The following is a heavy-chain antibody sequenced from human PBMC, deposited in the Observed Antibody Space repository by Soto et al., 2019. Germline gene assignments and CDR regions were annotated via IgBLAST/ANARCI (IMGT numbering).Heavy chain of an antibody. V-gene: IGHV3-74*01. CDR2: IKSDGSST. CDR3: AIGGGDYNYLDY. CDR1: GFLFNTYW. D-gene: IGHD3-9*01. Sequence: EVQLVESGGGLVQPGGSLRLSCAASGFLFNTYWMFWVRQAPRKGLLWVSRIKSDGSSTNYADSVKGRFTISRANAKHTLYLQMTSLRAEDTAVYYCAIGGGDYNYLDYWGQGILVTVSS. J-gene: IGHJ4*02.